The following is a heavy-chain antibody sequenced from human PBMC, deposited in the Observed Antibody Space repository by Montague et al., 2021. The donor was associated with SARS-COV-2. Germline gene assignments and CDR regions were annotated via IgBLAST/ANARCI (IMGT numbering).Heavy chain of an antibody. J-gene: IGHJ4*02. CDR2: ISPTGGST. CDR1: GFTFNDYA. D-gene: IGHD2-2*01. V-gene: IGHV3-23*01. Sequence: SLRLSCAASGFTFNDYAMSWVRQASGKGLEWVSTISPTGGSTYYAASVEGRFTVSRDNSKNTVYLQMSSLRAEDTALYYCAKRGQCTDTSCLNFPDWGQGTLVTVSS. CDR3: AKRGQCTDTSCLNFPD.